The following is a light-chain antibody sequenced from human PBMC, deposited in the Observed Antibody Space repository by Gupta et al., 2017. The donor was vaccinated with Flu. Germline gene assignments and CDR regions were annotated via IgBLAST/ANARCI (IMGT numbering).Light chain of an antibody. CDR3: AAWDDSLNGHYV. V-gene: IGLV1-44*01. CDR1: SSNIGSNT. CDR2: GSN. J-gene: IGLJ1*01. Sequence: QSVLAQPPSASGTPGKRVTISCSGSSSNIGSNTVNWYQQVPGTSPKLLIYGSNQRPSGVPDRFAGSKSGTSASLAISGLQSEDEADYYCAAWDDSLNGHYVFGTGTKVTVL.